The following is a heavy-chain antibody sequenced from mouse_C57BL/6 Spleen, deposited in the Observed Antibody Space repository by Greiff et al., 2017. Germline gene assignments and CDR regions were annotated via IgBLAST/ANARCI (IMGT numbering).Heavy chain of an antibody. CDR1: GYTFTSYW. J-gene: IGHJ2*01. CDR2: IHPNSGST. V-gene: IGHV1-64*01. D-gene: IGHD1-1*01. Sequence: VQLQQPGAELVKPGASVKLSCKASGYTFTSYWMHWVKQRPGQGLEWIGMIHPNSGSTNYNEKFKSKATLTVDKSSSTAYMQLSSLTSEDSAVYYCASRVTTVYFDYWGQGTTLTVSS. CDR3: ASRVTTVYFDY.